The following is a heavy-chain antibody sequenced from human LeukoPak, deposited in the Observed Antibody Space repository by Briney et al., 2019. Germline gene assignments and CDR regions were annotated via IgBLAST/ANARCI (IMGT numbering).Heavy chain of an antibody. Sequence: ASVKVSCKASGYTFTGYYMHWVRQAPGQGLEWMGRINPNSGGTNYAQKFQGRVTMTRDTSISTAYMELSRLRSDGTAVYYCARERIGYYDSSGYAFDIWGQGTMVTVSS. J-gene: IGHJ3*02. V-gene: IGHV1-2*06. D-gene: IGHD3-22*01. CDR1: GYTFTGYY. CDR2: INPNSGGT. CDR3: ARERIGYYDSSGYAFDI.